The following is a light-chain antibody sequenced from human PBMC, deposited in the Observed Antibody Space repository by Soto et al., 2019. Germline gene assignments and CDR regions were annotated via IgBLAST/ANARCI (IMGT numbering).Light chain of an antibody. J-gene: IGLJ1*01. CDR2: EDS. CDR3: CSYAGSSTYV. CDR1: SSDFGSYNL. V-gene: IGLV2-23*01. Sequence: QSALAQPASVSGSPGPSITVSRTGTSSDFGSYNLVSWYQQHPGKAPKLMIYEDSKRPSGVSNRFSGSNSGNTASLTISGLQAEDDADYYCCSYAGSSTYVFGTGTKVTVL.